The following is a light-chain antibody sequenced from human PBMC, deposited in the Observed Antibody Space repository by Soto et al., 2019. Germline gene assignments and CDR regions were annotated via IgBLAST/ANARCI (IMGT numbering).Light chain of an antibody. V-gene: IGKV1-39*01. CDR3: QQSYSTPPFT. Sequence: DIQMTQSPSPLSASVGDRVDITCRTSQSVSSYLNWYQAKPGKAPKLLIYETSNLESGVPSRFSGSGSGTDFTLTISSLQPEDSATYYCQQSYSTPPFTFGPRTRVDI. CDR1: QSVSSY. J-gene: IGKJ3*01. CDR2: ETS.